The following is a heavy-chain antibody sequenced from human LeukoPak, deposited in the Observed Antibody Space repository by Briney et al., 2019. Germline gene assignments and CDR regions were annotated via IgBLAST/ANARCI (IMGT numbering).Heavy chain of an antibody. J-gene: IGHJ4*02. CDR2: INTNTGNP. CDR3: ARPLYSGSYCLDY. D-gene: IGHD1-26*01. CDR1: GYTFTSYG. V-gene: IGHV7-4-1*02. Sequence: ASVKVSCKASGYTFTSYGISWVRQAPGQGLEWMGWINTNTGNPTYAQGFTGRFVFSLDTSVSTAYLQISSLKAEDTAVYYCARPLYSGSYCLDYWGQGTLVTVSS.